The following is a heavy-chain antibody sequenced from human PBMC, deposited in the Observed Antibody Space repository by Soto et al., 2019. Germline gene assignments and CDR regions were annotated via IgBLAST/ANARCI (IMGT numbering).Heavy chain of an antibody. CDR2: ISGGGGIT. J-gene: IGHJ5*02. V-gene: IGHV3-23*01. CDR3: AKDPGAPITMVRGVPNWFDP. D-gene: IGHD3-10*01. CDR1: GLTFSSYA. Sequence: PGGSLRLSCAASGLTFSSYAMSWVRQALGKGLERVSAISGGGGITYYADCLKVRLTVSRDKCKNTLYLHMNSLRAEDTAVYYCAKDPGAPITMVRGVPNWFDPWGQGTLVTVSS.